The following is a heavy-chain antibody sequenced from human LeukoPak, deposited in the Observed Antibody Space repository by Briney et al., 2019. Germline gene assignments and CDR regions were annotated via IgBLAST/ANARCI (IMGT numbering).Heavy chain of an antibody. CDR3: ARGGRSPPAYYYYGMDV. Sequence: ASVKVSCKASGYTFTSYDINWVRQATGQGLEWMGWMNPNSGNTGYAQKFQGRVTMTRNTSTSTAYMEPSSLRSEDTAVYYCARGGRSPPAYYYYGMDVWGQGTTVTVSS. V-gene: IGHV1-8*01. CDR2: MNPNSGNT. J-gene: IGHJ6*02. CDR1: GYTFTSYD.